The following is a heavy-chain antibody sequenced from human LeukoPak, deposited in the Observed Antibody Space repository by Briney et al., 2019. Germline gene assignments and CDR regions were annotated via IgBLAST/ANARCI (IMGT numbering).Heavy chain of an antibody. D-gene: IGHD2/OR15-2a*01. J-gene: IGHJ4*02. Sequence: PGGSLRLSCAASGFTFSSYAMYWVRQAPGKGLEWVAVISYDGSNKYYADSVKGRFTISRDNPKNTLYAQMNSLRAEDTAVYYCARDPNITPDYWGQGTLVTVSS. CDR3: ARDPNITPDY. CDR2: ISYDGSNK. CDR1: GFTFSSYA. V-gene: IGHV3-30*04.